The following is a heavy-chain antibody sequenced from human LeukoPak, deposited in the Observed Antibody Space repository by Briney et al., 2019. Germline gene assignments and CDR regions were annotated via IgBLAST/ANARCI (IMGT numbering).Heavy chain of an antibody. CDR1: GGTFSNYA. D-gene: IGHD5-12*01. J-gene: IGHJ5*01. Sequence: SVKVSCKASGGTFSNYAITWVRQAPGQGLEWMGGIIPMFGTASYAQEFQGRVTITADKSTSTAYMELSSLRSEDTAVYYCARAQYSDYVLHNWFDSWGQGTLVTVSS. CDR2: IIPMFGTA. CDR3: ARAQYSDYVLHNWFDS. V-gene: IGHV1-69*06.